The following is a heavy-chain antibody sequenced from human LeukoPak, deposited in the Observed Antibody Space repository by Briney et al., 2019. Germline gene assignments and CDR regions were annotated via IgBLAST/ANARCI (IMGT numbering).Heavy chain of an antibody. V-gene: IGHV3-49*04. D-gene: IGHD3-10*01. CDR2: TRSKAYGGTT. CDR3: TSRSYGSGSYSDFDY. CDR1: GFTFGDYA. Sequence: GGSLRLSCTASGFTFGDYAMSWVRQAPGKGLEWVGFTRSKAYGGTTEYAASVKGRFTISRDDSKSIAYLQMNSLKTEDTAVYYCTSRSYGSGSYSDFDYWGQGTLVTVSS. J-gene: IGHJ4*02.